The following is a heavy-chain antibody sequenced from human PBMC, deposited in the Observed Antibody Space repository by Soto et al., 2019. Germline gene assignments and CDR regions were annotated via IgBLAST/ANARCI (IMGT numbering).Heavy chain of an antibody. Sequence: AETLSLTCTVSGSSISSICGSWIRQPPGKGLEWIGYIYYSGRSNYNPSLKSRVTISVDTFKNQFSQKLSSVTAAYTAVYYCARLSDFWSGYPYGMDVWGQGTTVTVSS. D-gene: IGHD3-3*01. CDR1: GSSISSIC. V-gene: IGHV4-59*01. CDR2: IYYSGRS. CDR3: ARLSDFWSGYPYGMDV. J-gene: IGHJ6*02.